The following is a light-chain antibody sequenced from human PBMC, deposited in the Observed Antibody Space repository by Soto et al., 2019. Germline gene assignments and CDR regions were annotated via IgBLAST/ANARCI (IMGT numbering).Light chain of an antibody. J-gene: IGLJ1*01. CDR3: VSYTSSIAWV. CDR1: SSDVGGYNY. V-gene: IGLV2-14*01. CDR2: GVS. Sequence: QSALTQPASVSGSPGQSITISCTGTSSDVGGYNYVSWFQQHPGKAPKSMIYGVSNRPSGVSNRFSGSKSGNTASLTISGLQAEDEADYYCVSYTSSIAWVFGTGTKVTVL.